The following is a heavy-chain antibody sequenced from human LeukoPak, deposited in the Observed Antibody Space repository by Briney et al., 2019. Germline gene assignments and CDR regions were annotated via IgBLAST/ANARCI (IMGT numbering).Heavy chain of an antibody. D-gene: IGHD3-3*01. V-gene: IGHV4-38-2*01. CDR3: ARTRTWEFCSGYYFFDY. J-gene: IGHJ4*02. CDR1: GYSISSGYY. CDR2: IYHSGST. Sequence: SETLSLTCAVSGYSISSGYYWGWIQQPPGKGLEWIGSIYHSGSTYYNPSLKSRVTISVDTSKNQFSLKLSSVTAADTAVYYCARTRTWEFCSGYYFFDYWGQGTLVTVSS.